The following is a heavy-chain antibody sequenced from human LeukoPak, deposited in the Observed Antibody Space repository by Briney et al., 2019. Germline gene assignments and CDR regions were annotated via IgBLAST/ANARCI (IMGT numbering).Heavy chain of an antibody. V-gene: IGHV4-59*01. Sequence: SETLSLICTVSCGSISSYYWSGIRQPPGKGLEWIGYIYYSGSTNYNPSLKSRVTISVDTSKNQFSLKLSSVTAADTAVYYCARVRGDYPPIYSYFDYWGQGTLVTVSS. J-gene: IGHJ4*02. CDR1: CGSISSYY. CDR3: ARVRGDYPPIYSYFDY. D-gene: IGHD4-17*01. CDR2: IYYSGST.